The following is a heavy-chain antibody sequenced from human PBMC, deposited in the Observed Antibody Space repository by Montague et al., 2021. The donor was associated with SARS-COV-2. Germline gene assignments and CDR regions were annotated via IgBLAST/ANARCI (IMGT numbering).Heavy chain of an antibody. J-gene: IGHJ4*02. V-gene: IGHV4-59*05. CDR3: ARVGSSGWYAPGYFDY. CDR1: GDSISSYY. Sequence: SETLSLTCTVYGDSISSYYWNWIRQPPGKGLEWFGSISYSGSTYYNPSLKGRVTISVDTSKHQFSLRLSSVTAADTAVYYCARVGSSGWYAPGYFDYWGQGTLVTVSS. D-gene: IGHD6-19*01. CDR2: ISYSGST.